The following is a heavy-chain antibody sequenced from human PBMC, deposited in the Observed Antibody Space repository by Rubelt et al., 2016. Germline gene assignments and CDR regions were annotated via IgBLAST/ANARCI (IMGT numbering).Heavy chain of an antibody. Sequence: QVQLVQSGAEVKKPGSSVKVSCKASGGTFSSYAISWVRQAPGQGLEWMGWISAYNGNTNYDQKLQGRCTMTTDTSTSTAYMELRSLRSDDTAVYYCARRDGYNWDDAFDIWGQGTMVTVSS. CDR1: GGTFSSYA. V-gene: IGHV1-18*01. D-gene: IGHD5-24*01. CDR2: ISAYNGNT. J-gene: IGHJ3*02. CDR3: ARRDGYNWDDAFDI.